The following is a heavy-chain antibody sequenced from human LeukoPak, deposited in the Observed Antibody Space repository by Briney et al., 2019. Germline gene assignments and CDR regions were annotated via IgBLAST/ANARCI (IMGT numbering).Heavy chain of an antibody. CDR2: ISGSGGST. CDR1: GFTFSSYA. Sequence: GGSLRLSCAASGFTFSSYAMSWVRQAPGKGLEWVSVISGSGGSTYYADSVKGRFTISRDNSKNTLYLQMNSLRAEDTAVYYCAKAYSSSSFPDYWGQGTLVTVSS. CDR3: AKAYSSSSFPDY. J-gene: IGHJ4*02. D-gene: IGHD6-6*01. V-gene: IGHV3-23*01.